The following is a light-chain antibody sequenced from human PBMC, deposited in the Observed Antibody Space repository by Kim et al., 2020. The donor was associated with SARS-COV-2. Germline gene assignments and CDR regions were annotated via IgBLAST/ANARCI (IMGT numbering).Light chain of an antibody. CDR1: SLRSYY. J-gene: IGLJ2*01. V-gene: IGLV3-19*01. Sequence: SSELTQDPAVPVALGQTVRITCQGDSLRSYYATWYQQKPGQAPIVVIYGKNNRPSGIPDRFSGSSSGNTASLTITGTQAGDEADYYCNSRGSNDNVVFGGGTQLTVL. CDR3: NSRGSNDNVV. CDR2: GKN.